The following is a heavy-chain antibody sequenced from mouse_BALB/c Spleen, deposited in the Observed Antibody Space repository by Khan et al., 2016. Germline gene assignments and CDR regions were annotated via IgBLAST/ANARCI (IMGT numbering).Heavy chain of an antibody. J-gene: IGHJ2*01. V-gene: IGHV1-9*01. CDR2: ILPGSDST. Sequence: QVQLKQSGAELMKPGASVKISCKATGYTFSSYWIEWVKQRPGHGLEWIGEILPGSDSTNYDEKFKGKATFTADTSSNTAYMQLSSLTSEDSAVYDCARSRLYFDYWGQGTTLTVAS. CDR3: ARSRLYFDY. D-gene: IGHD3-2*02. CDR1: GYTFSSYW.